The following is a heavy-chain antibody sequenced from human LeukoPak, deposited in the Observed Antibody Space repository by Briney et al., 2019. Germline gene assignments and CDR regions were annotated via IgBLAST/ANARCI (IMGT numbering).Heavy chain of an antibody. CDR2: IYSGGST. V-gene: IGHV3-66*01. Sequence: GGSLRLSCAASGFIVSSNYMSWVRQAPGKGLEWVSVIYSGGSTYYADSVKGRFTISRDNSKNTLYLQMNSLRAEDTAVYYCARVGSGSYSDYWGQGTLVTVSS. D-gene: IGHD3-10*01. CDR3: ARVGSGSYSDY. J-gene: IGHJ4*02. CDR1: GFIVSSNY.